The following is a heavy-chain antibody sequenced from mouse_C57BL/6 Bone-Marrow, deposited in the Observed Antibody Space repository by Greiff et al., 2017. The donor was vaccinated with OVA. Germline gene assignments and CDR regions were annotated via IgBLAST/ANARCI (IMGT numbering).Heavy chain of an antibody. D-gene: IGHD1-1*01. CDR2: INPSTGGT. J-gene: IGHJ2*01. CDR3: ARYLFITTIVATQTGTAFDY. Sequence: VQLQQSGPELVKPGASVKISCKASGYSFTGYYMHWVKQSSEKSLEWIGEINPSTGGTSYNQKFKGKATLTVDKSSSTAYMQLKSLTSEDSAVYYCARYLFITTIVATQTGTAFDYWGQGTTLTVSS. CDR1: GYSFTGYY. V-gene: IGHV1-43*01.